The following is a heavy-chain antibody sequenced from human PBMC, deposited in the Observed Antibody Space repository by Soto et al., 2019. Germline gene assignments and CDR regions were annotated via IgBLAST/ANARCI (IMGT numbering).Heavy chain of an antibody. D-gene: IGHD2-2*01. J-gene: IGHJ6*02. Sequence: SVKVSCKASGGTFSSYAISWVRQAPGQGLEWMGGIIPIFGTANYAQKFQGRVTITADESTSTAYMELSSLRSEDTAVYYCARSGVPAAIGYYYYGMDVWGQGTTVTVS. CDR2: IIPIFGTA. V-gene: IGHV1-69*13. CDR1: GGTFSSYA. CDR3: ARSGVPAAIGYYYYGMDV.